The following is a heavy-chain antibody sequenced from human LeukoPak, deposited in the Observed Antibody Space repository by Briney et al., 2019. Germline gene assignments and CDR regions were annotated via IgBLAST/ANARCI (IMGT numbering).Heavy chain of an antibody. CDR3: ARVVEEDYYDTSRAFDI. V-gene: IGHV3-11*04. J-gene: IGHJ3*02. D-gene: IGHD3-22*01. Sequence: KPGGSLRLSCAASGFTFSDYYMSWIRQAPGKGLEWVSYISSSGSTIYYADSVKGRFTISRDNSKNTLYLQMNSLRAEDTAVYYCARVVEEDYYDTSRAFDIWGQGTMVTVSS. CDR1: GFTFSDYY. CDR2: ISSSGSTI.